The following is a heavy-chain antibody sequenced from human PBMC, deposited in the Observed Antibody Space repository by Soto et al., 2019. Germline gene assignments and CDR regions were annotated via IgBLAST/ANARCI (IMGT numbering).Heavy chain of an antibody. Sequence: GGSLRLSCAASGFTFSSYAMSWVRQTPGKGLEWVSTLSGSGGTTYYADSVKGQFTISRDNSKSTLYLQMNSLRDEDTAVYYCARGLGPGRNAFDMWGQGTMVTVSS. V-gene: IGHV3-23*01. CDR1: GFTFSSYA. CDR3: ARGLGPGRNAFDM. CDR2: LSGSGGTT. J-gene: IGHJ3*02.